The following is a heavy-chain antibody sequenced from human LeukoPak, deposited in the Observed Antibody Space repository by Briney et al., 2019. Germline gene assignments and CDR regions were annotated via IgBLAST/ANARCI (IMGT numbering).Heavy chain of an antibody. CDR3: AKGPNCSGGSCYSELYYFDY. D-gene: IGHD2-15*01. CDR2: INWNGGST. CDR1: GFTFDDYG. V-gene: IGHV3-20*04. Sequence: GGSLRLSCAASGFTFDDYGMSRVRQAPGKGLEWVSGINWNGGSTGYADSVKGRFTISRDNAKNSLYLQMNSLRAEDTAVYYCAKGPNCSGGSCYSELYYFDYWGQGTLVTVSS. J-gene: IGHJ4*02.